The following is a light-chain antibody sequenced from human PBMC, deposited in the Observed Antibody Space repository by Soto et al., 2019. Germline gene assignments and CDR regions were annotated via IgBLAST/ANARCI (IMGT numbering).Light chain of an antibody. V-gene: IGKV1-9*01. J-gene: IGKJ4*01. CDR3: HQLDSYLSFT. Sequence: DIQLTQSPSFLFASVGDRVTITCRASQDVGHFLAWYQQKAGQAPKLLMYAASTLQSEVPARFRGSASGTEFTLTITSLQPEDYATYYCHQLDSYLSFTFGGGTKVEI. CDR1: QDVGHF. CDR2: AAS.